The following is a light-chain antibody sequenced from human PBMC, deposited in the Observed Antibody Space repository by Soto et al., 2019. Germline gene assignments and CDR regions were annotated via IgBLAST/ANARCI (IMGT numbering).Light chain of an antibody. V-gene: IGKV4-1*01. Sequence: DIVMTQSPDSLAVSLGERATINCKSSQSVLYSSNNKNYLAWYQQKPGQPPKLLIYWASTRESGVPDRFSGSGYGTDFTLTISSLQAEDVAVYYCQQYYSTLTFGGGTKVDIK. CDR2: WAS. CDR3: QQYYSTLT. J-gene: IGKJ4*01. CDR1: QSVLYSSNNKNY.